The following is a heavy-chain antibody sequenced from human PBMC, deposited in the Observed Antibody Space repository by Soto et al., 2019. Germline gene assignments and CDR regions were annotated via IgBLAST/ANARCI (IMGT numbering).Heavy chain of an antibody. CDR3: ARDPSIVATMGSIYYYYGMDV. D-gene: IGHD5-12*01. V-gene: IGHV3-7*01. J-gene: IGHJ6*02. Sequence: LRLSSAASGFAFSTYWMTWVRQAPGKGLEWVANIKQDGSEKYYVDSVKGRFTISRDNAKNSLYLQMNSLRAEDTAVYYCARDPSIVATMGSIYYYYGMDVWGQGTAVTVSS. CDR2: IKQDGSEK. CDR1: GFAFSTYW.